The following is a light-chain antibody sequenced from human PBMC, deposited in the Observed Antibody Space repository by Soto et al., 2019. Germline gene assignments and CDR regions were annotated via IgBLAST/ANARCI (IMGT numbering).Light chain of an antibody. CDR2: GAS. V-gene: IGKV3-20*01. Sequence: ELVLTQSPGTLSLSPGERATLSCRASQSVSSSYLAWYQQKPGQAPRLLIYGASSRATGIPDRFSGSGSRTDFTLTISRLEPEDFAVYYCQQYGSSPPLTFGGGTKVDTK. CDR3: QQYGSSPPLT. J-gene: IGKJ4*01. CDR1: QSVSSSY.